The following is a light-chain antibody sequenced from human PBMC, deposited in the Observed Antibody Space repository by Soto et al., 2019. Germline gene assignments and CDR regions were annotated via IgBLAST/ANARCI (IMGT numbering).Light chain of an antibody. CDR2: DAS. CDR3: QQYNTYYS. CDR1: QSFSSW. V-gene: IGKV1-5*01. Sequence: DIQMTQSPSTLSASVGDRVTITCRASQSFSSWLAWYQQKPGKAPKLLIYDASSLESGVPSRFSGSGSGTEFTLTISSLQPDDFATYHCQQYNTYYSFGQGTRLEI. J-gene: IGKJ2*01.